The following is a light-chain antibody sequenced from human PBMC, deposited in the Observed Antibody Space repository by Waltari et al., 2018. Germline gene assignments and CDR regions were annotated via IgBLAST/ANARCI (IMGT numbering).Light chain of an antibody. CDR1: QSVGKY. Sequence: SCRARQSVGKYLAWYQQKPGQAPRLLIYDTSTRATGIPDRFSGSGSGTDFSLTISRLEPEDFAVYYCQKYVSLPATFGQGTKVQAK. J-gene: IGKJ1*01. CDR2: DTS. V-gene: IGKV3-20*01. CDR3: QKYVSLPAT.